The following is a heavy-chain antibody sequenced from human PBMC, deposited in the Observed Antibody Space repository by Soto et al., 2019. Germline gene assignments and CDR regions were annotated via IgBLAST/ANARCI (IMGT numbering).Heavy chain of an antibody. Sequence: ASVKVSCKASGYTFTRYGISWVRQAPGQGLECMGWISGYNGDTNYAQKFQDRVSMTIDTSTGTAYMEFRILTSDDTAIYYCAKNGQPPYYYYGLDVWG. CDR3: AKNGQPPYYYYGLDV. CDR2: ISGYNGDT. CDR1: GYTFTRYG. J-gene: IGHJ6*02. V-gene: IGHV1-18*01. D-gene: IGHD2-8*01.